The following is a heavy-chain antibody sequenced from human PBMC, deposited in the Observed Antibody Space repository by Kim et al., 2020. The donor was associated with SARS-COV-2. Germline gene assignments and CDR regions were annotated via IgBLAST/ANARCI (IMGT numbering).Heavy chain of an antibody. Sequence: SETLSLTCTVSGGSVSSGSYYWSWIRQPPGKGLEWIGYIYYSGSTNYNPSLKSRVTISVDTSKNQFSLKLSSVTAADTAVYYCARGSLGTSFDYWGQGTLVTVSS. V-gene: IGHV4-61*01. CDR3: ARGSLGTSFDY. CDR2: IYYSGST. D-gene: IGHD2-2*01. CDR1: GGSVSSGSYY. J-gene: IGHJ4*02.